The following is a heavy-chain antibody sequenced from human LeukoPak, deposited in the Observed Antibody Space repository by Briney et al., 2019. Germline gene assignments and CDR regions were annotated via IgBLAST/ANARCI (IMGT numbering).Heavy chain of an antibody. CDR3: ARHLSGITGYTYGRGIDY. CDR2: INHSGST. D-gene: IGHD5-18*01. V-gene: IGHV4-34*01. J-gene: IGHJ4*02. Sequence: SETLSLTCAVYGGSFSGYYWSWVRLPPGKGLEWIGEINHSGSTNYNPSLKSRVTISVDTSKNQFSLKLSSVTAADTAVYYCARHLSGITGYTYGRGIDYWGQGTLLTVSS. CDR1: GGSFSGYY.